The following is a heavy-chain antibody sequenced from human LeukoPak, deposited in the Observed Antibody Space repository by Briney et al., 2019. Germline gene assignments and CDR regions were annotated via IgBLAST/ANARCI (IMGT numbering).Heavy chain of an antibody. CDR3: ARGRIARLTYVFDI. Sequence: SETLSLTCTVSGGSISSYYWSWIRQPAGKGLEWIGRINASGTTRYNPSLKSRLAISEDTSKNQFSLKLDSVTAADTAVYYCARGRIARLTYVFDIWGQGTMVTVAS. CDR2: INASGTT. D-gene: IGHD2-15*01. J-gene: IGHJ3*02. V-gene: IGHV4-4*07. CDR1: GGSISSYY.